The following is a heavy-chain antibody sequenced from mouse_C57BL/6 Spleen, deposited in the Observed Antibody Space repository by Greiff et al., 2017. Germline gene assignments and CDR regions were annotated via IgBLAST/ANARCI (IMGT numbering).Heavy chain of an antibody. V-gene: IGHV5-17*01. J-gene: IGHJ4*01. CDR2: ISCCCCTL. CDR3: ALLRGYNYAMDY. D-gene: IGHD1-1*01. Sequence: EVKVVESGGGLVKPGGSLKLSCAASGFTFRDSGLHWVRPAPEKGLEWVAYISCCCCTLYYAETVKGRFTISRDNAKNTLFLQMTNLKSEDTAMYYCALLRGYNYAMDYWGQGTTVTVSS. CDR1: GFTFRDSG.